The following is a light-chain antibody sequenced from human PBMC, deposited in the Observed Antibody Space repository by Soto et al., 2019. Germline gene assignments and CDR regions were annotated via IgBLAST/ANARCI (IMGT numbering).Light chain of an antibody. CDR2: DVS. CDR3: SSYTSSSTVV. Sequence: QSALTQPASVSGSPGQSITISCTGTRSDVGGYNYVSWYQQHAGKAPKLMIYDVSNRPSGVSNRFSGSKSGNTASLTISGLQAEHEADYYCSSYTSSSTVVFGGGTKLTVL. V-gene: IGLV2-14*01. J-gene: IGLJ2*01. CDR1: RSDVGGYNY.